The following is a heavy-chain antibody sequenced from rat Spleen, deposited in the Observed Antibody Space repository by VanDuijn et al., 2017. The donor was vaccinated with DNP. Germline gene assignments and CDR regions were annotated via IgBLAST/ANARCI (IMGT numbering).Heavy chain of an antibody. Sequence: EVQLVESGGDSVQPGRSLKLSCAASGFIFSDYYMAWVRQAPTKGLEWVAYIRYDGGSTYYGDSVKGRFTISRENAKSTLNLQMNSLRSEDMATYYCAKPMDYYSGGFAYWGQGTLVTVSS. J-gene: IGHJ3*01. CDR1: GFIFSDYY. CDR3: AKPMDYYSGGFAY. D-gene: IGHD1-1*01. CDR2: IRYDGGST. V-gene: IGHV5-22*01.